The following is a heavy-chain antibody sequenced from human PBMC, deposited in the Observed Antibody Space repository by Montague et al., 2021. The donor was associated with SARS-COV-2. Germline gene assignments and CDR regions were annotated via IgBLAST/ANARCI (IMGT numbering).Heavy chain of an antibody. CDR3: ARELGYCSSTSCFHFDY. CDR1: GGSISSSSCY. J-gene: IGHJ4*02. V-gene: IGHV4-39*07. Sequence: SETLSLTCTVSGGSISSSSCYWGWIRQPPGKGLEWIGNIYYSRSTYYNPSLKSRVTISVHTSKNQFSLKLSSVTAADTAVCYCARELGYCSSTSCFHFDYWGQGTLVTVSS. D-gene: IGHD2-2*01. CDR2: IYYSRST.